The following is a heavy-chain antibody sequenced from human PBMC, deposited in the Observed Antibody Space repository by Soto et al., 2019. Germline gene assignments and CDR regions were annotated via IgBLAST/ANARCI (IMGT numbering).Heavy chain of an antibody. CDR3: AIVLRYFAFDT. D-gene: IGHD3-9*01. CDR2: ISSSGSTI. CDR1: GFTFSSYE. Sequence: GGSLRLSCAASGFTFSSYEMNWVRQAPGKGLEWVSYISSSGSTIYYADSVKGRFTISRDNAKNSLYLQMNSLRAEDTAVYYCAIVLRYFAFDTWGQGTLVIVSS. J-gene: IGHJ5*02. V-gene: IGHV3-48*03.